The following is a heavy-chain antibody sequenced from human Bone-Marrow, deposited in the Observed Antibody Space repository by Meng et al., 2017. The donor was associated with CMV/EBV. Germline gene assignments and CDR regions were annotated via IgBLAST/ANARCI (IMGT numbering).Heavy chain of an antibody. CDR3: AKSNGWYGKYYFDS. V-gene: IGHV3-23*03. CDR2: IYSSGFSA. Sequence: GGSLRLSCKPSGFTFASYGMTWVRRAPGRGLEWVSIIYSSGFSARYVDSVKGRFTISRNNSAGTLFLQMNNLRSEDTAVYYCAKSNGWYGKYYFDSWGQGTLVTVSS. D-gene: IGHD6-19*01. CDR1: GFTFASYG. J-gene: IGHJ4*02.